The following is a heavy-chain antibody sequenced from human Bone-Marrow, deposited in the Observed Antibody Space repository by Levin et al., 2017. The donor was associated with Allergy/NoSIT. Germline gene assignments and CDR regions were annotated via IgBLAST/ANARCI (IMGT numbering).Heavy chain of an antibody. CDR1: GFTFTNFW. CDR2: ITHDGNDK. V-gene: IGHV3-7*03. J-gene: IGHJ4*02. D-gene: IGHD2-15*01. CDR3: AREGDCGGGGCHSRLGY. Sequence: LSLTCAASGFTFTNFWMTWVRQAPGKGPEWVANITHDGNDKYYVDSVKGRFTISRDNNHNLLFLQMDSLRTEDTAVFYCAREGDCGGGGCHSRLGYWGQGAPVTVSA.